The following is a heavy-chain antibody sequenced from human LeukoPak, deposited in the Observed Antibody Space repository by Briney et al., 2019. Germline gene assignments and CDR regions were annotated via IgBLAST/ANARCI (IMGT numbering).Heavy chain of an antibody. J-gene: IGHJ6*03. CDR1: GFTFDDYA. V-gene: IGHV3-43*02. CDR2: ISGDGGST. Sequence: GGSLRLSCAASGFTFDDYAMHWVRQAPGKGVEGVSLISGDGGSTYYSDSLKGRFPISTDNSKNSLYLQMNSLRSEDTALYYCAKGGFWSGYYKTPPYYYYYYMDVWGKGTTVTVSS. D-gene: IGHD3-3*01. CDR3: AKGGFWSGYYKTPPYYYYYYMDV.